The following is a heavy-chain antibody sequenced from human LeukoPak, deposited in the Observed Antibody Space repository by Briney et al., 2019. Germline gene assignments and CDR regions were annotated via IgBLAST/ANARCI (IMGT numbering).Heavy chain of an antibody. Sequence: GGSLRLSCVASGFTFSTYGMTWVRQAPGKGLEWVSSISGNDEGTYYADSVKGRFTISRDNSKNTLYLQMNSLRAEDTAVYYCAKDRSAYYDSSGYNDYWGQGTLVTVSS. CDR1: GFTFSTYG. V-gene: IGHV3-23*01. CDR2: ISGNDEGT. J-gene: IGHJ4*02. CDR3: AKDRSAYYDSSGYNDY. D-gene: IGHD3-22*01.